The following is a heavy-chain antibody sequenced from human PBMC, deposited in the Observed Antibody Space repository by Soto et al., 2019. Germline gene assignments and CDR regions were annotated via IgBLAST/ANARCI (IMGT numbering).Heavy chain of an antibody. J-gene: IGHJ4*02. V-gene: IGHV3-33*01. CDR3: ARDIVVLPAATNPQLDH. Sequence: QVQLVESGGGVVQPGRSLRLSCAASGFTFSRYGMHWVRQAPGKGLEWVAFIWYDGTNKYYADSVKGRFSISRDNSKNTLYLQMNSLRAEDTAAYYCARDIVVLPAATNPQLDHWGQGPLVTVSS. D-gene: IGHD2-2*01. CDR2: IWYDGTNK. CDR1: GFTFSRYG.